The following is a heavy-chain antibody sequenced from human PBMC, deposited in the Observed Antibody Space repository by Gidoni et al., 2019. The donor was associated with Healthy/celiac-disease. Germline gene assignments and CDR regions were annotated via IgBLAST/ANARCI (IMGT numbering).Heavy chain of an antibody. J-gene: IGHJ4*02. CDR2: IYYSGST. CDR1: GGSISSSRYY. CDR3: ARQEQWLDNSHDYFDY. D-gene: IGHD6-19*01. Sequence: QLQLQESGPGLVKPAETLSITCTSTGGSISSSRYYWGWIRQPPGKGLEWIGSIYYSGSTYYNPSLKSRVTISVDTSKNQFSLKLSSVTAADTAVYYCARQEQWLDNSHDYFDYWGQGTLVTVSS. V-gene: IGHV4-39*01.